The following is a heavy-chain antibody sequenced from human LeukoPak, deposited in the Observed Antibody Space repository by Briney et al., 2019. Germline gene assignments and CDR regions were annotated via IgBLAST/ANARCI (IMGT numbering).Heavy chain of an antibody. D-gene: IGHD6-13*01. J-gene: IGHJ4*02. CDR2: INHSGST. CDR3: ARVTYSSSWYLLGY. CDR1: GGSFSGYY. Sequence: SETLSLTCAVYGGSFSGYYWSWIRQPPGKGLEWIGEINHSGSTNYNPSLKSRVTISVDTSKNQFSLKLSAVTAADTAGYYCARVTYSSSWYLLGYWGQGTLVTVPS. V-gene: IGHV4-34*01.